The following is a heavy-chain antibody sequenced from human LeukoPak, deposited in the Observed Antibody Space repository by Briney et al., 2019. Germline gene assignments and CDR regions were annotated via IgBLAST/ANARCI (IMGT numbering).Heavy chain of an antibody. J-gene: IGHJ4*02. CDR2: ISYDGSNK. D-gene: IGHD2-15*01. Sequence: GGSLRLSCAASGFTFSSYWMSWVRQAPGKGLEWVAVISYDGSNKYYADSVKGRFTISRDNSKNTLYLQMNSLRAEDTAVYYCAREPLGYCSGGSCYLHFVFDYWGQGTLVTVSS. V-gene: IGHV3-30-3*01. CDR3: AREPLGYCSGGSCYLHFVFDY. CDR1: GFTFSSYW.